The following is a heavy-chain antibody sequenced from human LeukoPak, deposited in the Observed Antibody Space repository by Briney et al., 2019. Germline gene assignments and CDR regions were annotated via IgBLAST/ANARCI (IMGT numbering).Heavy chain of an antibody. Sequence: SETLSLTCTVSGGSISSYYWSWIRQPPGKGLEWIGYIYYSGSTNYNPSLKSRVTISVDTSKNQFSLKLSSVTAADTAVYYCARGEDYDYVWGSYRTRPSLPYFDYWGQGTLVTVSS. J-gene: IGHJ4*02. D-gene: IGHD3-16*02. CDR3: ARGEDYDYVWGSYRTRPSLPYFDY. V-gene: IGHV4-59*12. CDR2: IYYSGST. CDR1: GGSISSYY.